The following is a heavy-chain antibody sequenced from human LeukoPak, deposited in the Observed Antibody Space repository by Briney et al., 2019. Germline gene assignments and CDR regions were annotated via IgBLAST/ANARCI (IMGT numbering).Heavy chain of an antibody. CDR1: GYTLTELS. J-gene: IGHJ6*02. CDR3: ARDGYTNYYGMDV. D-gene: IGHD5-24*01. Sequence: ASVKVSCKVSGYTLTELSMHWVRQAPGKGLEWMGRFDPEDGETIYAQTLQGRVTMTEDTSTDTAYMELSSLRSEDTAVYYCARDGYTNYYGMDVWGQGTTVTVSS. V-gene: IGHV1-24*01. CDR2: FDPEDGET.